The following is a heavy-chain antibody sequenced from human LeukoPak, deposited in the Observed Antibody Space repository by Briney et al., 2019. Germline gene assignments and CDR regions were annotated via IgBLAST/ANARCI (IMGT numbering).Heavy chain of an antibody. CDR3: ARGKAAGLLDWFDP. CDR2: IVGDGSAS. CDR1: GFTFRNHV. Sequence: GSLILSCAASGFTFRNHVRAWVRQTPGKGLEWVSSIVGDGSASFYSDSVKGRFAVSRDNSMDTLFLHMQSLRAEDAAFYYCARGKAAGLLDWFDPWGQGTLVTVSS. D-gene: IGHD6-13*01. J-gene: IGHJ5*02. V-gene: IGHV3-23*01.